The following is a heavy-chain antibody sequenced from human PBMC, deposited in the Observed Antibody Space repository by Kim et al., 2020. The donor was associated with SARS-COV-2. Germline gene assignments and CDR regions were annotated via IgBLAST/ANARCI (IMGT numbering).Heavy chain of an antibody. D-gene: IGHD6-19*01. CDR2: ISPSGGDS. J-gene: IGHJ4*01. Sequence: GGSLRLSCAASGFTFSTNAMAWVRQAPGKGPEWVSAISPSGGDSYYADSVKGRFSTSRDNSKNTLYQQMNSLRVEDTAIYYCAKELVSRSSLSFDYWGHGTLVTVSS. CDR1: GFTFSTNA. V-gene: IGHV3-23*01. CDR3: AKELVSRSSLSFDY.